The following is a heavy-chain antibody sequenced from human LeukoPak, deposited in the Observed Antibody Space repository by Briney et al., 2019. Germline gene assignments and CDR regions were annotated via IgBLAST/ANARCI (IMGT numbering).Heavy chain of an antibody. D-gene: IGHD3-10*01. CDR3: ARDRYYGSGTYDY. CDR1: GFTFSSCE. V-gene: IGHV3-48*03. CDR2: ISSSGSTI. J-gene: IGHJ4*02. Sequence: GGSLRLSCAASGFTFSSCEMNWVRQAPGKGLEWVSYISSSGSTIYYADSVKGRFTISRDNAKNSLYLQMNSLRAEDTAVYYCARDRYYGSGTYDYWGQGTLVTVSS.